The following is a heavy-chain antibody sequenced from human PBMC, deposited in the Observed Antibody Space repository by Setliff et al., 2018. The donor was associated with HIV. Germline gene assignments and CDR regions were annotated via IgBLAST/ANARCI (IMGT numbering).Heavy chain of an antibody. CDR1: GGSINSDY. CDR2: IYYSGST. CDR3: ARTTSLFPGIAAAQPWLYYHYMDV. D-gene: IGHD6-13*01. Sequence: KPSETLSLTCTVSGGSINSDYWTWVRQPPGKGLEWIGSIYYSGSTNYNPSLNSRVTMSVNTSKSQFSLKVTFVTAADTAVYFCARTTSLFPGIAAAQPWLYYHYMDVWGRGATVTVSS. J-gene: IGHJ6*03. V-gene: IGHV4-59*08.